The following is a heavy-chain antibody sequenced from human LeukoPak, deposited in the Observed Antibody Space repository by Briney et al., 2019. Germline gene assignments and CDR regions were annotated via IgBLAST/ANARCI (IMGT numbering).Heavy chain of an antibody. CDR2: ISGYNGNT. V-gene: IGHV1-18*01. CDR1: GYTFTSYG. CDR3: ARGRTHRYNWHTRNTDGFDI. Sequence: ASVKVSCKASGYTFTSYGISWVRQAPGQGLEWMGWISGYNGNTNYPQKLQGRVTMTIDTSTGTAYMELRSLRSDDTAVYYCARGRTHRYNWHTRNTDGFDIWGQGTMVTVSS. J-gene: IGHJ3*02. D-gene: IGHD1-1*01.